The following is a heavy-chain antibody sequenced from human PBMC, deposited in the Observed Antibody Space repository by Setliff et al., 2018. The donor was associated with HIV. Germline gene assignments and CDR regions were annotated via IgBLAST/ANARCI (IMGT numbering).Heavy chain of an antibody. CDR1: GGSISSSSYY. D-gene: IGHD5-18*01. CDR3: ARVFVDTAVLRVLEYYFDS. V-gene: IGHV4-39*07. Sequence: LSLTCTVSGGSISSSSYYWGRVRQPPGKGLEWIGSMYYSGSTYYTPSLKSRITISLDTSKNQFSLRMRSVTAADTAVYYCARVFVDTAVLRVLEYYFDSWGRGTLVTVSS. CDR2: MYYSGST. J-gene: IGHJ4*02.